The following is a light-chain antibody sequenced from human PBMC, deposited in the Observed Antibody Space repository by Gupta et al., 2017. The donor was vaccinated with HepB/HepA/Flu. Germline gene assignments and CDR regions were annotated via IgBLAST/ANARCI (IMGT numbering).Light chain of an antibody. CDR3: QIDYLSPWT. J-gene: IGKJ1*01. V-gene: IGKV1-6*01. CDR2: AAS. Sequence: AIPLTQSPSSLSASVGDRVTLTCRASQDIRNDVGWYQQKPGKAPKPLIYAASTLQTVGPSRFSGSGSGTDCTRTSSSLQPEDFATYCVQIDYLSPWTFGQWTQVEIK. CDR1: QDIRND.